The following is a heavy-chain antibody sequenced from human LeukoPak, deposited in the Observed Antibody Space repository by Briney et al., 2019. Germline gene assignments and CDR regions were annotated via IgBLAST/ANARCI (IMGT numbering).Heavy chain of an antibody. CDR3: ARGQLWLQSFDY. V-gene: IGHV4-59*01. CDR2: IYYSGST. CDR1: GGSISSYY. Sequence: SETLSLTCTVPGGSISSYYWSWIRQPPGKGLEWIGYIYYSGSTNYNPSLKSRVTISVDTSKNQFSLKLSSVTAADTAVYYCARGQLWLQSFDYWGQGTLVTVSS. D-gene: IGHD5-18*01. J-gene: IGHJ4*02.